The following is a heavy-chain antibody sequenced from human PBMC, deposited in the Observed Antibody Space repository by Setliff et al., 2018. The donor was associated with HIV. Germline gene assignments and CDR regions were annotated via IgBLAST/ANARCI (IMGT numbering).Heavy chain of an antibody. CDR2: IYYGGT. V-gene: IGHV4-59*01. D-gene: IGHD4-17*01. CDR1: GGSISRFY. J-gene: IGHJ6*03. Sequence: PSEILSLTCTVSGGSISRFYWSWIRQPPGKGLEWIGSIYYGGTNYSPSLRSRVTISLDTSKTQFSLRLSSVTAADTALYFCARGFDHGDYEESGYVFYYMDVWGKGTTVTVSS. CDR3: ARGFDHGDYEESGYVFYYMDV.